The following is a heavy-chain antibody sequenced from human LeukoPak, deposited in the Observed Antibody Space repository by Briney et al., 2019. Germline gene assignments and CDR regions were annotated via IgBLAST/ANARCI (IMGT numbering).Heavy chain of an antibody. CDR3: TRDQGMTQFDH. V-gene: IGHV3-48*04. CDR1: GFNFVPYT. Sequence: GGSLRLSCAASGFNFVPYTMHWVRQAPGKGLQWISYITGTSSTIFYSDSVKGRSTISRDNAKNSVYLQMNSLRAEDTAVYYCTRDQGMTQFDHWGQGTLVTVSS. CDR2: ITGTSSTI. J-gene: IGHJ4*02.